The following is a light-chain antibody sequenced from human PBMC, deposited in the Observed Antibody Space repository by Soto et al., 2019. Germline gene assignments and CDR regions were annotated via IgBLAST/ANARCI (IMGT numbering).Light chain of an antibody. V-gene: IGKV1-5*03. J-gene: IGKJ1*01. CDR1: QSISSW. CDR3: QQYQSLWT. Sequence: DIQMTQSPSTLSASVGDTVTITCRASQSISSWLAWYQQKPGKAPKVLIYKASSLESGVPSRFSGSGSGTEFPLTISSLQPDASATYYCQQYQSLWTFGQGTKVEIK. CDR2: KAS.